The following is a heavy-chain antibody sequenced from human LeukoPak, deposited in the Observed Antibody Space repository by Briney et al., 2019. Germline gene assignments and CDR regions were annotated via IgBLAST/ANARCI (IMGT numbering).Heavy chain of an antibody. Sequence: ASVKVSCKASGYPFTSYYMHWVRQAPGQGLEWIGIINPSDDNTRYAQKFQGRVTMTRDTSISTAYMELSRLRSDDTAVYYCARSIVVVPAALDYWGQGTLVTVSS. V-gene: IGHV1-46*01. CDR1: GYPFTSYY. CDR2: INPSDDNT. D-gene: IGHD2-2*01. J-gene: IGHJ4*02. CDR3: ARSIVVVPAALDY.